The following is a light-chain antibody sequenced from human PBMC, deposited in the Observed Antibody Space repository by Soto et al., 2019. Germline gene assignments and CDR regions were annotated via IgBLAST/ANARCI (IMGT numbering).Light chain of an antibody. CDR3: QQTYSAPIT. V-gene: IGKV1-39*01. CDR2: AST. J-gene: IGKJ5*01. Sequence: DIQITQSPSALSASIGDRVTITCRASEIISSYLNWYQQKPGKVPKLLIYASTNLQSGVPSRFSGRGAGTDFTLTISSLQPEDFATYFCQQTYSAPITFGQGTRLEIK. CDR1: EIISSY.